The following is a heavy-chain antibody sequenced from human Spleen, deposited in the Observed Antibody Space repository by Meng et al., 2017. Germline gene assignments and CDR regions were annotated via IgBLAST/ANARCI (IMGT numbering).Heavy chain of an antibody. CDR1: GFSLSTSEVG. Sequence: SGPTLVKPTQTLTLTCTFSGFSLSTSEVGVGWIRQPPGKALEWLALIYWNDGQRYSPSLKNRLTITKDTSKNQVVLRMTNMDPVDTATYYCAHSSRGYYYDSSGYSGHVESRVGWYFDYWGQGTLVTVSS. CDR2: IYWNDGQ. V-gene: IGHV2-5*01. D-gene: IGHD3-22*01. J-gene: IGHJ4*02. CDR3: AHSSRGYYYDSSGYSGHVESRVGWYFDY.